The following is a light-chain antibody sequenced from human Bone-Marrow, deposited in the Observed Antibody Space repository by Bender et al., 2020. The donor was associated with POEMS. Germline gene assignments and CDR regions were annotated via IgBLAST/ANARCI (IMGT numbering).Light chain of an antibody. V-gene: IGLV1-40*01. CDR1: SSNIGAGYD. CDR3: AVWDDSLNGWV. CDR2: GNN. Sequence: QSVLTQPPSVSGAPGQRITISCTGSSSNIGAGYDVHWYQQIPGTAPKILIYGNNNRPSGVPDRFSGSRSGTSASLAISGLQSEDEADYYCAVWDDSLNGWVFGGGTKLTVL. J-gene: IGLJ3*02.